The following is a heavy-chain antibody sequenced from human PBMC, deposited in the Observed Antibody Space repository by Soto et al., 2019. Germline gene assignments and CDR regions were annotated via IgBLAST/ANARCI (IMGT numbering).Heavy chain of an antibody. V-gene: IGHV4-31*03. CDR1: GGSISSGGYY. D-gene: IGHD3-22*01. CDR2: VYDSWST. Sequence: SETLSLTCTVSGGSISSGGYYWSGIRQHPGKGLEWIGYVYDSWSTYYNPALTSRVTISVDTSKNQFSLKLSSVTAADTAVYYCASFRTYDSSGPSPHFDYWGQGTLVTVSS. J-gene: IGHJ4*02. CDR3: ASFRTYDSSGPSPHFDY.